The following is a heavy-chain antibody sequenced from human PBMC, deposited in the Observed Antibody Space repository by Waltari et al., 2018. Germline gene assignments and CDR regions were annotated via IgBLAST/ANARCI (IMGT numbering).Heavy chain of an antibody. D-gene: IGHD3-3*01. CDR1: GGSFSGYY. V-gene: IGHV4-34*01. Sequence: QVQLQQWGAGLLKPSETLSLTCAVYGGSFSGYYWRWIRQPPGKGLEWIGEINHSGSTNYNPSLKSRVTISVDTSKNQFSLKLSSVTAADTAVYYCARAGFLEWLLYSRGAYYFDYWGQGTLVNVSS. CDR2: INHSGST. J-gene: IGHJ4*02. CDR3: ARAGFLEWLLYSRGAYYFDY.